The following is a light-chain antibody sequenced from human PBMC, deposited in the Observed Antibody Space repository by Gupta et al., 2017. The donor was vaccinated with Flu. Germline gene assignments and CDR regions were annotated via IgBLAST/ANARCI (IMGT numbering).Light chain of an antibody. J-gene: IGLJ3*02. CDR2: QDN. Sequence: PGQTASITCSGDKLGDKYACWYQQKPGQSPVLVIYQDNKRPSGIPERFSGSNSGNTATLTISGTQAKEEADYYCQAWDSSTSWVFGGGTKLTVL. CDR1: KLGDKY. V-gene: IGLV3-1*01. CDR3: QAWDSSTSWV.